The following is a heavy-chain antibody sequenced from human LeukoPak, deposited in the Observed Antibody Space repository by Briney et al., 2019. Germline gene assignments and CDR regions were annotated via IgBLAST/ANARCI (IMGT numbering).Heavy chain of an antibody. CDR1: GFTFSAYW. Sequence: HTGGSLRLSCAASGFTFSAYWIHWVRQPPGKGLVWVACVSSDGSVTYYADSVKGWFNISRDNDKNSLDLQMNRLRVEDTAVYYCVRDSSKWYFDFWGQGSLVTVSS. D-gene: IGHD2-2*01. CDR3: VRDSSKWYFDF. CDR2: VSSDGSVT. J-gene: IGHJ4*02. V-gene: IGHV3-74*01.